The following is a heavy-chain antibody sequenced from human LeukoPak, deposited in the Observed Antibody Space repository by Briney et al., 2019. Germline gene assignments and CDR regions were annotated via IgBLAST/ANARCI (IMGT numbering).Heavy chain of an antibody. Sequence: GGSLRLSCAASGFIVSSTYMSWVRQPPGKGLEWVSTIYSGGTTNYADSVKGRFTISRDNSKNTLFLQMNSLRAEDTAVYYCAKPSGDYEYFDSWGQGTLVTVAS. J-gene: IGHJ4*02. CDR2: IYSGGTT. CDR1: GFIVSSTY. CDR3: AKPSGDYEYFDS. D-gene: IGHD4-17*01. V-gene: IGHV3-53*01.